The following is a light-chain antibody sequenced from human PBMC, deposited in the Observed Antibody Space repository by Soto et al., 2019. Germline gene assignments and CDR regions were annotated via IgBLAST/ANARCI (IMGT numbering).Light chain of an antibody. Sequence: DIQMTQSPSTLSASVGDRITITCRASQSVSRRLAWFQQKPGKAPKLLIYDASRLESGVPSRFSGRGSGTEFTLTISSLQPDDCATYYCHTYNSYSRHTFGQGTKLEIK. V-gene: IGKV1-5*01. J-gene: IGKJ2*01. CDR1: QSVSRR. CDR2: DAS. CDR3: HTYNSYSRHT.